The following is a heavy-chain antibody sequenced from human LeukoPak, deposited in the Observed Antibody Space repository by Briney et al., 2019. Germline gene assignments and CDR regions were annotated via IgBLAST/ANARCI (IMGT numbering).Heavy chain of an antibody. CDR1: GYSISSGYY. V-gene: IGHV4-38-2*01. CDR3: ARHRGGGSYYRYFDY. J-gene: IGHJ4*02. CDR2: IYHSGST. D-gene: IGHD1-26*01. Sequence: PSETLSLTCAVSGYSISSGYYWGWIRQPPGKGLEWIGSIYHSGSTYYNPSLKSRVTISVDTSKNQFSLKLSSVTAADTAVYYCARHRGGGSYYRYFDYWGQGTLVTVSS.